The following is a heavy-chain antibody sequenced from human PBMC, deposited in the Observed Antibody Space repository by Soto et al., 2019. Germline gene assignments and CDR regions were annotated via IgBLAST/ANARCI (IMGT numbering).Heavy chain of an antibody. CDR1: GFTFSTYG. J-gene: IGHJ4*01. V-gene: IGHV3-33*01. CDR3: ARGDGRKYIDY. D-gene: IGHD2-8*01. CDR2: IWFDGSEK. Sequence: PGGSLRLSCVASGFTFSTYGMHWVRQAPGKGLEWVGVIWFDGSEKFYGDSVKGRFTMSRDNSKNTLYLQMNSLRDEDTAVYFCARGDGRKYIDYWGQGTLVTVSS.